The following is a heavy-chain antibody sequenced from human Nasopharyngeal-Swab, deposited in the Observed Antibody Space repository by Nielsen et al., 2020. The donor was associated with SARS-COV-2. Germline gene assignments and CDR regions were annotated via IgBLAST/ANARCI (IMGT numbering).Heavy chain of an antibody. CDR3: ARGSGSWGLDP. CDR2: IYYSGST. J-gene: IGHJ5*02. V-gene: IGHV4-39*01. Sequence: SETLSLTCTVSGGSISSSSYYWGWIRQPPGKGLEWIGSIYYSGSTYYNPSLKSRVTISVDTSKNQFSLKLSSVTAADTAVYYCARGSGSWGLDPWGQGTLVTVSS. D-gene: IGHD1-26*01. CDR1: GGSISSSSYY.